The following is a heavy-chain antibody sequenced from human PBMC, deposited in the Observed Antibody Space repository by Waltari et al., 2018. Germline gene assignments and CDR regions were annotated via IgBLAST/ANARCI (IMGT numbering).Heavy chain of an antibody. J-gene: IGHJ3*02. D-gene: IGHD3-16*01. CDR3: ARGDFGDAFDI. Sequence: QVQLQESGPGLVKPSQTLSLPCTVSGGSISRGSYYWSWIRQPAGKGLEWIGYIYTSGSTNYNPSLKSRVTISVDTSKNQFSLKLSSVTAADTAVYYCARGDFGDAFDIWGQGTMVTVSS. CDR1: GGSISRGSYY. V-gene: IGHV4-61*09. CDR2: IYTSGST.